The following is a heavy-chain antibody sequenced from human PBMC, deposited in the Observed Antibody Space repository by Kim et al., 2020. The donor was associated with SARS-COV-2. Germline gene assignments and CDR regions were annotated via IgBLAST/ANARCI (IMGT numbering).Heavy chain of an antibody. V-gene: IGHV3-30*04. CDR1: GFTFSSYA. CDR2: ISYDGSNK. J-gene: IGHJ6*02. Sequence: GGSLRLSCAASGFTFSSYAMHWVRQAPGKGLEWVAVISYDGSNKYYADSVKGRFTISRDNSKNTLYLQMNSLRAEDTAVYYCARRLPGYYGMDVWGQGTTVTVSS. D-gene: IGHD4-17*01. CDR3: ARRLPGYYGMDV.